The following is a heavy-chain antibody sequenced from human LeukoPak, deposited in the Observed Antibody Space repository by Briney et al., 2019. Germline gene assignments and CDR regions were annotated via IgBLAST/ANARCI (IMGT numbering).Heavy chain of an antibody. CDR1: GGSISSGGYY. CDR2: IYHSGST. Sequence: PSQTLSLTCTVSGGSISSGGYYWSWIRQPPGKGLEGIGYIYHSGSTYYNPSLKSRVTISVDRSKNQFSLKLSSVTAADTAVYYGSREGFYYYYFMDVGGKGTTVTVSS. J-gene: IGHJ6*03. V-gene: IGHV4-30-2*01. CDR3: SREGFYYYYFMDV.